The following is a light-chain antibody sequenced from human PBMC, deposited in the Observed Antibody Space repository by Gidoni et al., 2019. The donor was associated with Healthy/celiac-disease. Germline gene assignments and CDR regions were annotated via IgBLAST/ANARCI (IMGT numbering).Light chain of an antibody. CDR2: RNN. J-gene: IGLJ2*01. CDR1: SSNTGSNY. Sequence: QSVLTQPPSASGTPGQRVTISCSGSSSNTGSNYVYWYQQLPGTAPKLLIYRNNQRPSGVPDRFSGSKSGNSASLAISGLRSEDEADYYCAAWDDSLSGQVVFGGGAKLTVL. V-gene: IGLV1-47*01. CDR3: AAWDDSLSGQVV.